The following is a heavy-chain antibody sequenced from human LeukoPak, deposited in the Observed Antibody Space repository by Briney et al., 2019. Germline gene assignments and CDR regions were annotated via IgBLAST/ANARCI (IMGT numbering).Heavy chain of an antibody. Sequence: SETLSLTCTVSGGSISSGDYYWSWIRQPPGKGLEWIGYTYYSGSTYYNPSLKSRVTISVDTSKNQFSLKLSSVTAADTAVYYCAREGLVRGATDYWGQGTLVTVSS. V-gene: IGHV4-30-4*08. CDR3: AREGLVRGATDY. D-gene: IGHD2-2*01. J-gene: IGHJ4*02. CDR2: TYYSGST. CDR1: GGSISSGDYY.